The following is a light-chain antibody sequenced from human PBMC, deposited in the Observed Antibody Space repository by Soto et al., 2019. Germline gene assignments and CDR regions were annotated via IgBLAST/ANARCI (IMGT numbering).Light chain of an antibody. CDR1: QSVRSSY. CDR3: QQYGSSPRFT. Sequence: EIVLTQSPGTLSLSPGERATLSCRASQSVRSSYLAWYQQKPGQAPRLLIYGASSRATGIPDRFSGSGSGTDFTLTIRRLELEDFAVYYCQQYGSSPRFTFGPGTKVDIK. V-gene: IGKV3-20*01. J-gene: IGKJ3*01. CDR2: GAS.